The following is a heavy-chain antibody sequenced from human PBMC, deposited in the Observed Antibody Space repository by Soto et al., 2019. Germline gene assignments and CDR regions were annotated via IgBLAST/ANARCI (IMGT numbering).Heavy chain of an antibody. J-gene: IGHJ4*02. CDR1: GYTFTSYG. V-gene: IGHV1-18*01. Sequence: GASVKVSCKASGYTFTSYGISWVRQAPGQGLEWMGWISVYNGNTNYAQKLQGRVTMTTDTSTSTAYMELRSLRSDDTAVYYCASGWFGEFVYYFDYWGQGTLVTAPQ. CDR2: ISVYNGNT. D-gene: IGHD3-10*01. CDR3: ASGWFGEFVYYFDY.